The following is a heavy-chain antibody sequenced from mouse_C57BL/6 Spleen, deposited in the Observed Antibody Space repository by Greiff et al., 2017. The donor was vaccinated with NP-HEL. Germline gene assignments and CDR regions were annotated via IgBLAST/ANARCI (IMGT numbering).Heavy chain of an antibody. CDR2: IYPRSGNT. V-gene: IGHV1-81*01. Sequence: VQLQESGAELARPGASVKLSCKASGYTFTSYGISWVKQRTGQGLEWIGEIYPRSGNTYYNEKFKGKATLTADKSSSTAYMELRSLTSEDPAVYFCAREGDFAYWGQGTLVTVSA. CDR3: AREGDFAY. CDR1: GYTFTSYG. J-gene: IGHJ3*01.